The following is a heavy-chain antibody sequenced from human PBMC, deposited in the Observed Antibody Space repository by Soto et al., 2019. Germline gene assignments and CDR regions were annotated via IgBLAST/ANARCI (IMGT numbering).Heavy chain of an antibody. J-gene: IGHJ4*02. Sequence: TLSLTCAVSGGSISSGGYSWSWIRQPPGKGLEWIGYIYHSGSTYYNPSLKSRVTISVDRSKNQFSLKLSSVTAADTAVYYCARGGKTVTTFDYWGQGTLVTVPQ. CDR1: GGSISSGGYS. CDR2: IYHSGST. D-gene: IGHD4-17*01. CDR3: ARGGKTVTTFDY. V-gene: IGHV4-30-2*01.